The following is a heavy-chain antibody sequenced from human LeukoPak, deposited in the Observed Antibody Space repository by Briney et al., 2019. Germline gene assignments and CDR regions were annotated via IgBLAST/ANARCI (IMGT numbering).Heavy chain of an antibody. CDR2: IYSGGST. CDR3: ARDTGTTYYYGSGSSGGMDV. V-gene: IGHV3-66*01. D-gene: IGHD3-10*01. Sequence: PGGSLRLSCAASGFTVTSNYRSWIRQAPGKGLEWVLVIYSGGSTYYTDSVKGRFTISRDNSKNTLYLQMNSLRAEDTAVYYCARDTGTTYYYGSGSSGGMDVWGQGTTVTVSS. J-gene: IGHJ6*02. CDR1: GFTVTSNY.